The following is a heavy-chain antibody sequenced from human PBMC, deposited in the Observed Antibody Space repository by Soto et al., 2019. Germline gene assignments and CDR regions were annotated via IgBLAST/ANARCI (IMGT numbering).Heavy chain of an antibody. CDR3: ARDLQPRGMVFGRFDH. CDR2: IYYSGST. V-gene: IGHV4-59*12. J-gene: IGHJ4*02. Sequence: SETLSLTCTVSGGSISSYYWSWIRQPPGKGLEWIGYIYYSGSTNYNPSLKSRVTISVDTSKNQFSLKLSSVTAADTAVYYCARDLQPRGMVFGRFDHCGQGTPVTVSS. CDR1: GGSISSYY. D-gene: IGHD3-3*01.